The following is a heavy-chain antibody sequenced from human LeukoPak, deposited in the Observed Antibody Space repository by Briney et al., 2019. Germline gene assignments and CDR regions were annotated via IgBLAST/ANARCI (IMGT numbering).Heavy chain of an antibody. CDR1: GFTFSSYN. Sequence: GGSLRLSCAASGFTFSSYNMDWVRQAPGKGLEWVSYISSSGDAIYYADSVKGRFTISRDNAKNSLSLQMNSLRADDTAVYYCARDRQMIYWGQGTLVTVSS. D-gene: IGHD3-16*01. CDR2: ISSSGDAI. CDR3: ARDRQMIY. V-gene: IGHV3-48*04. J-gene: IGHJ4*02.